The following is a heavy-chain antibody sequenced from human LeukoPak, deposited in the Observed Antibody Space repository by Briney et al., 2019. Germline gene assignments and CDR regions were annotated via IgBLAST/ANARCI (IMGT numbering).Heavy chain of an antibody. CDR1: GGSISSSSYY. J-gene: IGHJ2*01. V-gene: IGHV4-39*01. CDR3: ARHGRDTGLGYFDL. CDR2: IYYSGST. D-gene: IGHD3-16*01. Sequence: SETLSLTCTVSGGSISSSSYYWGWIRQPPGTGLEWLGSIYYSGSTYYNPSLKSRVTISVDTSKNQFSLKLSSVTAADTAVYYCARHGRDTGLGYFDLWGRGTLVTVSS.